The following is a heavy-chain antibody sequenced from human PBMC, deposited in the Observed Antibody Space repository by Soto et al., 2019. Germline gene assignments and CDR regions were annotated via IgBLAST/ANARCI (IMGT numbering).Heavy chain of an antibody. CDR1: GYSFTSYW. CDR2: IYPGDSDT. Sequence: PWESLKISCRGSGYSFTSYWVGCVRQMPGKGLEWMGIIYPGDSDTRYSPSFQGQVTISADKSISTAYLQWSSLKASDTAMYYCARELVMVRGYYYGMDVWGQGTTVTVSS. CDR3: ARELVMVRGYYYGMDV. J-gene: IGHJ6*02. D-gene: IGHD3-10*01. V-gene: IGHV5-51*01.